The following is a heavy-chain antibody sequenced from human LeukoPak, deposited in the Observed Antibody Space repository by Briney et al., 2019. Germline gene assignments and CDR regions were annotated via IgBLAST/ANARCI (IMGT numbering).Heavy chain of an antibody. CDR1: GGSISSYY. V-gene: IGHV4-59*01. D-gene: IGHD6-19*01. Sequence: SETLSLTCTVSGGSISSYYWSWIRQPPGKGLEWIGYIYYSGSTNYNPSLQSRVTISVDTSKNQFSLKLSSVTAAGTAVYYSASSRSSGWYDYWGQGALVTVSS. CDR2: IYYSGST. J-gene: IGHJ4*02. CDR3: ASSRSSGWYDY.